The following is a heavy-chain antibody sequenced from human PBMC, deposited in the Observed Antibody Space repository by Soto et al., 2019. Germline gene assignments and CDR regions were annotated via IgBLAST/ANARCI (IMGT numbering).Heavy chain of an antibody. V-gene: IGHV4-34*01. CDR3: ARHFKSPHYDFWSGYYYYFDY. CDR2: INHSGST. CDR1: GGSFSGYY. J-gene: IGHJ4*02. D-gene: IGHD3-3*01. Sequence: PSETLSLTCAVYGGSFSGYYWSWIRQPPGKGLEWIGEINHSGSTNYNPSLKSRVTISVDTSKNQFSLKLSSVTAADTAVYYCARHFKSPHYDFWSGYYYYFDYWGQGTLVTVSS.